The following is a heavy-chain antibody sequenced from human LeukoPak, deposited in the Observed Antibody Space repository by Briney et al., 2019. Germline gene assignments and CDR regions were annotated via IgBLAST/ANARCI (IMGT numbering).Heavy chain of an antibody. CDR1: GGSISSYY. Sequence: SETLSLTCTVSGGSISSYYWSWLRQPPGKGLEWIGYIYYSGSTNYNPSLKSRVTISVDTSKNQFSLKLSSVTAADTAVYYCARESRSSGHLNWFDPWGQGTLVTVSS. J-gene: IGHJ5*02. CDR3: ARESRSSGHLNWFDP. D-gene: IGHD6-19*01. CDR2: IYYSGST. V-gene: IGHV4-59*01.